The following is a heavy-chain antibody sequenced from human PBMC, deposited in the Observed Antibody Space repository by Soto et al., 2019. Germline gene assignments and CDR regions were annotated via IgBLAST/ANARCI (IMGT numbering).Heavy chain of an antibody. Sequence: QVQLVQSGAEVKKPGASVKVSCKASGYTFNSYDINWVRQATGQGLEWMGWMNPNSGNTGYAQKFQGRVTMXXNXSXXTAYMELGSLRSEDTAVYYCARVRGDGYNSLWLDPWGQGTLVTVSS. V-gene: IGHV1-8*01. CDR2: MNPNSGNT. D-gene: IGHD5-12*01. CDR1: GYTFNSYD. J-gene: IGHJ5*02. CDR3: ARVRGDGYNSLWLDP.